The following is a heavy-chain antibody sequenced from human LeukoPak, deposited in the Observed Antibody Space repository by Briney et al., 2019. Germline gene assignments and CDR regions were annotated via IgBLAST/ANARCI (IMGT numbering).Heavy chain of an antibody. CDR1: GLTFSSNW. D-gene: IGHD6-6*01. J-gene: IGHJ4*02. CDR2: INEEGSTT. V-gene: IGHV3-74*01. CDR3: ARDRRIAARFDY. Sequence: GGALRLSCAASGLTFSSNWMYWVRQAPGKGLVWVSRINEEGSTTNYADSVKGRSTIFRDNAKNTLYLQMNSLRAEDTAVYYCARDRRIAARFDYWGQGTLVTVSS.